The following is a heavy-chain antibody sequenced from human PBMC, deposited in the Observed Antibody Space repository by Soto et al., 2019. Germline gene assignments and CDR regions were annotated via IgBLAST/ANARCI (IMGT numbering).Heavy chain of an antibody. J-gene: IGHJ4*02. V-gene: IGHV3-23*01. D-gene: IGHD7-27*01. CDR3: ARDPNLDY. Sequence: PGGSLRLSCAASGFTFRDYAMNWVRRAPGKGLEWVSDISGSGDSARYADSVKGRFTISRDNSKNTLYLQMNSLRAEDTAVYYCARDPNLDYWGQGTLVTVSS. CDR2: ISGSGDSA. CDR1: GFTFRDYA.